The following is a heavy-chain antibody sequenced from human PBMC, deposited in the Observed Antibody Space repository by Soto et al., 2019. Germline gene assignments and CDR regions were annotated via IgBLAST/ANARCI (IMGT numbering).Heavy chain of an antibody. Sequence: QVQLVQSGAEVKKPGASVKVSCKASGYTFTSYDINWVRQATGQGLEWMGWMNPNSGNTGYAQKFQGRVTMTRNTSISTAYMELSSLRSEDTAVYYCARVPLRGYSGYDYFPPKIAVAGTFHYYYMDVWGKGTTVTVSS. CDR3: ARVPLRGYSGYDYFPPKIAVAGTFHYYYMDV. D-gene: IGHD5-12*01. CDR2: MNPNSGNT. V-gene: IGHV1-8*01. J-gene: IGHJ6*03. CDR1: GYTFTSYD.